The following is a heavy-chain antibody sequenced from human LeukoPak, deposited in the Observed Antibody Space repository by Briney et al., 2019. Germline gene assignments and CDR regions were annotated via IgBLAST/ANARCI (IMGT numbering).Heavy chain of an antibody. J-gene: IGHJ4*02. Sequence: GGSLRLSCAASGITFSSYGMSWVRQAPGKGLEWVSSISSTGGTTYYADSVKGRFTISRDNSKNTLYLQMNSLRAEDTAVYYCARSRRTTVTFQDYWGQGTLVTVSS. V-gene: IGHV3-23*01. D-gene: IGHD4-17*01. CDR1: GITFSSYG. CDR3: ARSRRTTVTFQDY. CDR2: ISSTGGTT.